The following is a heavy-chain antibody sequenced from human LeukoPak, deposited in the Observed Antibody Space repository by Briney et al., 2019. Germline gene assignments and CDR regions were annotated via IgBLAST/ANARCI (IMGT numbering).Heavy chain of an antibody. D-gene: IGHD5-18*01. CDR2: IYSDGGT. V-gene: IGHV3-53*01. CDR3: ARGTTSEVTAGDY. J-gene: IGHJ4*02. Sequence: GGSLRLSCAASGFTVSSKYMSWVRQAPGKGLEWVSVIYSDGGTHYADSVKGRFTISRDNSKNTLYLQMNSLRAEDTAVYYCARGTTSEVTAGDYWGQGTLVTVSS. CDR1: GFTVSSKY.